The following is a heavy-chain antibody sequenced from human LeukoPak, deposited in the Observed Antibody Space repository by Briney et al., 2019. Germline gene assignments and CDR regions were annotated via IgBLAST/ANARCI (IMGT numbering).Heavy chain of an antibody. CDR3: ARDPRPRDYDSSEDYYYMDV. J-gene: IGHJ6*03. D-gene: IGHD3-22*01. CDR1: GGSISSYY. V-gene: IGHV4-59*01. Sequence: PSETLSLTCTVSGGSISSYYWSWTRQPPGKGLEWIGYIYYSGSTNYNPSLKSRVTISVDTSKNQFSLKLSSVTAADTAVYYCARDPRPRDYDSSEDYYYMDVWGKGTTVTVSS. CDR2: IYYSGST.